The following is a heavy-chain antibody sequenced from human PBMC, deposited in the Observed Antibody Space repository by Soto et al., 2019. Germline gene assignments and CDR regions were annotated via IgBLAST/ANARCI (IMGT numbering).Heavy chain of an antibody. J-gene: IGHJ5*02. CDR1: GFTVSSNY. D-gene: IGHD2-15*01. CDR2: IYSGGST. V-gene: IGHV3-53*04. Sequence: GGSLRLSCAASGFTVSSNYMSWVRQAPGKGLEWVSVIYSGGSTYYADSVKGRFTISRHNSKNTLYLQMNSLRAEDTAVYYCARDKTGYCSGGSCYSKRGPWFDPWGQGTLVTVSS. CDR3: ARDKTGYCSGGSCYSKRGPWFDP.